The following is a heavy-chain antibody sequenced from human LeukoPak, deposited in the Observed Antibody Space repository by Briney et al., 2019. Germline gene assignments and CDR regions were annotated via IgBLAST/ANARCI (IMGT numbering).Heavy chain of an antibody. CDR1: GGTFSSYA. CDR3: AGGPYCSSTSCYQGYYGMDV. V-gene: IGHV1-69*13. Sequence: SVKVSCKASGGTFSSYAISWVRQAPGQGLEWMGGIIPIFGTANYAQKFQGRVTITADESTSTAYMELSSLRSEDTAVYYCAGGPYCSSTSCYQGYYGMDVWGQGTTVTVSS. D-gene: IGHD2-2*01. CDR2: IIPIFGTA. J-gene: IGHJ6*02.